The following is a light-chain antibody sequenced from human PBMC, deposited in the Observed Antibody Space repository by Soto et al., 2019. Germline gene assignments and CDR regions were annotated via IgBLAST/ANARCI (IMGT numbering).Light chain of an antibody. CDR2: GAS. CDR3: QQRSNSPRT. V-gene: IGKV1-5*01. Sequence: DIQMTQSSSTLSEYVGDRVTITCRASQSISTSLAWYQQKPGKAPNLLISGASSLEGGVPSRFSGSGSGTDFTLTISSLEPEDFAVYYCQQRSNSPRTFGQGTKVDIK. J-gene: IGKJ1*01. CDR1: QSISTS.